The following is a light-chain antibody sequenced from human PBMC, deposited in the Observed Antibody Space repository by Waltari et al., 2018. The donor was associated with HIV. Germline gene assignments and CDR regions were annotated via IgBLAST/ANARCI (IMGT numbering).Light chain of an antibody. Sequence: QSVLTQPPSASGTPGQRVTLPCSGTGSRIGTNYVFWYQQLPGTSPRLLIYRNDLRPSGVPDRFSGSKSGPSASLAISGLRSEDEASYYCASWDDSLGGLWVFGGGTKLTVL. J-gene: IGLJ3*02. CDR3: ASWDDSLGGLWV. V-gene: IGLV1-47*01. CDR1: GSRIGTNY. CDR2: RND.